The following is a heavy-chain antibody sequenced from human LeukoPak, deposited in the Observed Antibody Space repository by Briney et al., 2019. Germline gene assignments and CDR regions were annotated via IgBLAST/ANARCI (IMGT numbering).Heavy chain of an antibody. Sequence: GGSLRLSCAASGFTFSSYSMNWVRQAPGKGLEWVSSISSSSSYIYYADSVKGRFTISRDNAKNSLYLQMNSLRAEDMAVYYCARDFFGGSSDYWGQGTLVTVSS. J-gene: IGHJ4*02. D-gene: IGHD2-15*01. CDR3: ARDFFGGSSDY. CDR1: GFTFSSYS. V-gene: IGHV3-21*01. CDR2: ISSSSSYI.